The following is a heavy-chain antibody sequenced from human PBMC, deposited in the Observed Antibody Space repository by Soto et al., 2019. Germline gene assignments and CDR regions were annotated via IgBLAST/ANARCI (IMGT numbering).Heavy chain of an antibody. J-gene: IGHJ6*02. CDR2: IDPSDSYT. CDR1: GYSFTSYW. CDR3: ARLPILTGYYLYYYYGMDV. Sequence: GKSLKISCKGSGYSFTSYWISWVRQMPGKGLEWMGRIDPSDSYTNYSPSFQGHVTISADKSISTAYLQWSSLKASDTAMYYCARLPILTGYYLYYYYGMDVWGQGTTVTVSS. D-gene: IGHD3-9*01. V-gene: IGHV5-10-1*01.